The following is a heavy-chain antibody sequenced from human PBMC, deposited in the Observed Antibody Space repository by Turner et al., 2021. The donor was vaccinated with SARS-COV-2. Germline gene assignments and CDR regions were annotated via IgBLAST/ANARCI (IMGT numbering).Heavy chain of an antibody. J-gene: IGHJ6*02. D-gene: IGHD5-18*01. V-gene: IGHV4-39*01. CDR1: GGSISSSSYY. CDR2: IYYSGSA. CDR3: ARLMDTAMDYYGTDV. Sequence: QLQLQESGPGLVKPSETLSLTCTVSGGSISSSSYYWGWIRQPPGKGLEWIGNIYYSGSAYDNPSLKSRVTISVDPSKNQFSLKMTSVTAAETAVYYCARLMDTAMDYYGTDVWGQGTTVTVSS.